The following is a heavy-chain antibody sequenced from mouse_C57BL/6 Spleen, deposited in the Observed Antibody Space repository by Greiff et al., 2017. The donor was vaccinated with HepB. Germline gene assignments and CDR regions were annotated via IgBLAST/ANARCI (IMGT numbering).Heavy chain of an antibody. D-gene: IGHD1-1*01. CDR3: ARHYYGSSDFDY. CDR1: GYTFTSYW. CDR2: IDPSDSYT. J-gene: IGHJ2*01. V-gene: IGHV1-50*01. Sequence: VQLQQSGAELVKPGASVKLSCKASGYTFTSYWMQWVKQRPGQGLEWIGEIDPSDSYTNYNQKFKGKATLTVDTSSSTAYMQLSSLTSEDSAVYYCARHYYGSSDFDYWGQGTTLTVSS.